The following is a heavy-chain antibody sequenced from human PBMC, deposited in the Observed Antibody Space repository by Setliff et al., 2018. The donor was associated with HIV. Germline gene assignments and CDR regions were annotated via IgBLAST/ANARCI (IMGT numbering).Heavy chain of an antibody. CDR1: GYTFINYA. Sequence: ASVKVSCKASGYTFINYAMNWVRQAPGQGLERMGWINTHTGSPTYAQAFTGRFVFSVDTSVSTAYLQISSLKAEDTAVYYCAGALYGDYGGDINWFDPWGQGTLVTVSS. CDR2: INTHTGSP. D-gene: IGHD4-17*01. V-gene: IGHV7-4-1*02. CDR3: AGALYGDYGGDINWFDP. J-gene: IGHJ5*02.